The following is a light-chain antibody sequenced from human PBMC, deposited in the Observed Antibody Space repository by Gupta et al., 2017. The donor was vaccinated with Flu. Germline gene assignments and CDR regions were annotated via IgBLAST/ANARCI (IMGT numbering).Light chain of an antibody. CDR3: QKYDDLRT. J-gene: IGKJ1*01. CDR1: NSSRNK. V-gene: IGKV3-15*01. CDR2: AAS. Sequence: GQRANILWTTHNSSRNKLAWYQQKPGQATSLLTSAASTRATGMPTRSSGGGSGKEFTITISSLQAEDVAVYCRQKYDDLRTFGQGTKV.